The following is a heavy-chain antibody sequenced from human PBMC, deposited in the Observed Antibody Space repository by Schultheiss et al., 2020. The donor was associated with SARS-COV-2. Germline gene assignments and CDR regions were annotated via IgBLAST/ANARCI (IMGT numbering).Heavy chain of an antibody. J-gene: IGHJ4*02. CDR2: ISSSSSYT. Sequence: GGSLRLSCAASGFTFSACGMHWVRQAPGKGLEWVSYISSSSSYTNYADSVKGRFTISRDNAKNSLYLQMNSLRAEDTAVYYCARGGLGVVVPAAPTRAIDYWGQGTLVTVSS. V-gene: IGHV3-21*05. D-gene: IGHD2-2*01. CDR3: ARGGLGVVVPAAPTRAIDY. CDR1: GFTFSACG.